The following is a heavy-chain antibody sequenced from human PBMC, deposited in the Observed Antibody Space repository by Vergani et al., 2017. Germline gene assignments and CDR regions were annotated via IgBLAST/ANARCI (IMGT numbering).Heavy chain of an antibody. CDR3: AKARDPNCKGGNCYSYYYGLDL. Sequence: EVQLLESGGNLIQPGGSLRLSCGASGFTFSSYAMTWVRLAPGKGLQWVSAISGSGGNTFYTDSVKGRFTISRANSKDTLYLQMNSLRVEDTAIYYCAKARDPNCKGGNCYSYYYGLDLWGQGTTVTVSS. V-gene: IGHV3-23*01. CDR1: GFTFSSYA. CDR2: ISGSGGNT. D-gene: IGHD2-21*01. J-gene: IGHJ6*02.